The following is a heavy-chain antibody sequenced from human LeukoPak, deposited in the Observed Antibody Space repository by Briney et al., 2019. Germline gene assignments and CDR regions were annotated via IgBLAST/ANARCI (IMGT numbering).Heavy chain of an antibody. CDR2: ISGSGGST. CDR3: AKGPLIEVAGTTWDY. J-gene: IGHJ4*02. CDR1: GFTFSSYA. V-gene: IGHV3-23*01. Sequence: PGGSLRLSCAASGFTFSSYAMSGVRQALGKGLEWVSPISGSGGSTYYADSVKGRFTISRDNSKNTLYLQMNSLRAEDTAVYFCAKGPLIEVAGTTWDYWGQGTLVTVSS. D-gene: IGHD6-19*01.